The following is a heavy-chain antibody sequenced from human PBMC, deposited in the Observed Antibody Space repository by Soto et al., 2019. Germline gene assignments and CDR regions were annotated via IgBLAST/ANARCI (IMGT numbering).Heavy chain of an antibody. Sequence: WGSLRLSCAASGFTFISYAIHFVRHSPVKGLEWVAVISYDGSNKYYADSVKGRFTISRDNSKNTLYLQMNSLRAEDTAVYYCARDRVRGVIYTNYFDYWGQGTLVTVSS. D-gene: IGHD3-10*01. CDR1: GFTFISYA. V-gene: IGHV3-30-3*01. J-gene: IGHJ4*02. CDR2: ISYDGSNK. CDR3: ARDRVRGVIYTNYFDY.